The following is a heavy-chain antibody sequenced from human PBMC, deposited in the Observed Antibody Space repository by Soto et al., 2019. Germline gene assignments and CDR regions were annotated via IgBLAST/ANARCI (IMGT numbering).Heavy chain of an antibody. CDR1: GGSISSGGYY. V-gene: IGHV4-31*03. CDR3: ARGGEEWFDP. CDR2: IYYSGST. J-gene: IGHJ5*02. D-gene: IGHD3-10*01. Sequence: SETLSLTCTVSGGSISSGGYYWSWIRQHPGKGLEWIGYIYYSGSTYYNPSLKSRVTISVDTSKNQFSLKLSSVTAADTAVYYCARGGEEWFDPWGQGTLVTVSS.